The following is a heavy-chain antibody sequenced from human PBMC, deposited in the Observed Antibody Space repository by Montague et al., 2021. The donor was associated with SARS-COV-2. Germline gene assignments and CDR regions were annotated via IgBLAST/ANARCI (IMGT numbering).Heavy chain of an antibody. J-gene: IGHJ3*01. D-gene: IGHD4/OR15-4a*01. V-gene: IGHV3-30*04. CDR2: ITYDGIDK. Sequence: SLRLSCAASGFIFSNFAFHWVRQAPGKGLEWVAIITYDGIDKFYADSVKGRFTISRDNSKNFLYLRMNSLTTEDTAVYYCAKDIVDSDYGDAFDLWGQGTLVTVSS. CDR1: GFIFSNFA. CDR3: AKDIVDSDYGDAFDL.